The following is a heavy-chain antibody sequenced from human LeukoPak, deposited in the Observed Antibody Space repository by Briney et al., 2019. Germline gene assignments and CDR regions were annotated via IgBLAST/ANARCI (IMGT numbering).Heavy chain of an antibody. CDR1: GGTFSSYA. CDR2: IIPIFGTA. V-gene: IGHV1-69*13. Sequence: ASVKVSCKASGGTFSSYAISWVRQAPGQGLEWMGGIIPIFGTANYAQKFQDRVTITADESTSTAYMELSSLRSEDTAVYYCARGKPHDAFDIWGQGTMVTVSS. CDR3: ARGKPHDAFDI. J-gene: IGHJ3*02.